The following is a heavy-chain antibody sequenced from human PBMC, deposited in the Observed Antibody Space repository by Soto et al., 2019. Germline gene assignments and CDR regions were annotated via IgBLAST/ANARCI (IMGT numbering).Heavy chain of an antibody. CDR2: IYYSGST. D-gene: IGHD2-15*01. J-gene: IGHJ4*02. CDR3: ARAPIVVALKLDF. CDR1: GVSVNSGGYY. V-gene: IGHV4-31*03. Sequence: QVQLQESGPGLVKPSQTLSLTCTVAGVSVNSGGYYWSWIRQHPGKGLEWIGFIYYSGSTFYNPSLKSRVIISVDTSKNQFSLNLSSVTAADTAVYYCARAPIVVALKLDFWGQGTLVTVSS.